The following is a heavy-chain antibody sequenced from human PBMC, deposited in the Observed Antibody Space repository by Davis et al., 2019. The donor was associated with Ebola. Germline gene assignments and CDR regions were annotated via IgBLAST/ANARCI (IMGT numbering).Heavy chain of an antibody. CDR2: ITAYNGNT. CDR3: ARDRRSGGWYGSIDY. J-gene: IGHJ4*02. V-gene: IGHV1-18*04. CDR1: GYTFTSYG. Sequence: AASVKVSCKASGYTFTSYGISWVRQAPGQGLEWMGWITAYNGNTEYAQKPQGRVTMTTDTYTSTVYMGLMSLRSDDTAVYYCARDRRSGGWYGSIDYWGQGTLVTVSS. D-gene: IGHD6-19*01.